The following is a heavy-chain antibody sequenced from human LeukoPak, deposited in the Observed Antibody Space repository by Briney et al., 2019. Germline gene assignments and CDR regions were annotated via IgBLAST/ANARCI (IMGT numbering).Heavy chain of an antibody. D-gene: IGHD3-10*01. J-gene: IGHJ4*02. CDR3: AKDYGSGSFFFDY. CDR2: ISGSGGST. V-gene: IGHV3-23*01. CDR1: GFTFSSYA. Sequence: GGSLRLSCAASGFTFSSYAMSRVRQAPGKGLEWVSAISGSGGSTYYADSVKGRFTISRDNSKNTLYLQMNSLRAEDTAVYYCAKDYGSGSFFFDYWGQGTLVTVSS.